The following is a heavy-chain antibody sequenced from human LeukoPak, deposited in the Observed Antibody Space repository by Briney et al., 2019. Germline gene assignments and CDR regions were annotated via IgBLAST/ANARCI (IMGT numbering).Heavy chain of an antibody. J-gene: IGHJ6*03. Sequence: GGSLRLSCAASGFTFSSYVMHWVRQAPGKGLEWVAFILYDGSNKYYADSVKGRFTISRDNSKNTLYLQMNSLRAEDTAVYYCAKRYSSQSYYYYYYMDVWGKGTTVTISS. CDR2: ILYDGSNK. V-gene: IGHV3-30*02. CDR3: AKRYSSQSYYYYYYMDV. CDR1: GFTFSSYV. D-gene: IGHD6-19*01.